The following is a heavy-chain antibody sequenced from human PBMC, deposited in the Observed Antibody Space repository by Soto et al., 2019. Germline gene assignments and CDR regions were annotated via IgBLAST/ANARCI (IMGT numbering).Heavy chain of an antibody. CDR2: IWYDGSNK. Sequence: PGGSLRLSCAASGFTFSSYGMHWVRQAPGKGLEWVAVIWYDGSNKYYADSVKGRFTISRDNSKNTLYLQMNSLRAEDTAVYYCARGRTSPGIAVDEEYYFDYWGQGTLVTVSS. J-gene: IGHJ4*02. V-gene: IGHV3-33*01. CDR3: ARGRTSPGIAVDEEYYFDY. D-gene: IGHD6-19*01. CDR1: GFTFSSYG.